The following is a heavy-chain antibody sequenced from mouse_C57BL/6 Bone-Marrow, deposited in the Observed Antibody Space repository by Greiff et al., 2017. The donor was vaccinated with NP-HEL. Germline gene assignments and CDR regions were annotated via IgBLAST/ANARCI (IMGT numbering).Heavy chain of an antibody. CDR3: ARAYYGSSPDY. J-gene: IGHJ2*01. CDR2: ISYSGST. CDR1: GYSITSGYD. V-gene: IGHV3-1*01. D-gene: IGHD1-1*01. Sequence: DVKLQESGPGMVKPSQSLSLTCTVTGYSITSGYDWHWIRHFPGNKLEWMGYISYSGSTNYNPSLKSRISITHDTSKNHFFLKLNAVTTEDTATYDCARAYYGSSPDYWGQGTTLTVSS.